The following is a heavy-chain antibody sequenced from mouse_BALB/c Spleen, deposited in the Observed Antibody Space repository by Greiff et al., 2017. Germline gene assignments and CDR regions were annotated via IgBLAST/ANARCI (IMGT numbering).Heavy chain of an antibody. CDR3: ARHGKRAMDY. D-gene: IGHD2-1*01. Sequence: EVMLVESGGDLVKPGGSLKLSCAASGFTFSSYGMSWVRQTPDKRLEWVATISSGGSYTYYPDSVKGRFTISRDNAKNTLYLQMSSLKSEDTAMHYCARHGKRAMDYWGQGTSVAVSS. V-gene: IGHV5-6*01. CDR1: GFTFSSYG. CDR2: ISSGGSYT. J-gene: IGHJ4*01.